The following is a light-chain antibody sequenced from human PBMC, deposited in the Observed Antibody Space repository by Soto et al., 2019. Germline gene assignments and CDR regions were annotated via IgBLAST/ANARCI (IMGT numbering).Light chain of an antibody. J-gene: IGKJ4*01. CDR3: QQNYGTPIT. Sequence: DIQMTQSPSSLSAPVGDRVTITCRASQSIRTYLSWYQQKPGKAPKLLIYAASSLESGVPSRFSGSGSGTDFTLTITTLQPEDSATYYCQQNYGTPITFGGGTKVEIK. CDR1: QSIRTY. V-gene: IGKV1-39*01. CDR2: AAS.